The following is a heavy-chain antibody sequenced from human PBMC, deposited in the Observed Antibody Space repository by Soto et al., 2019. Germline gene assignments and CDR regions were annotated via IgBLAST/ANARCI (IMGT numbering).Heavy chain of an antibody. J-gene: IGHJ3*02. D-gene: IGHD3-22*01. CDR1: GGSISSSNW. CDR3: AREGYYYDSSDAFHI. CDR2: IYHSGST. V-gene: IGHV4-4*02. Sequence: PSETLSLTCAVSGGSISSSNWWSWVRQPPGKGLEWIGEIYHSGSTNYNPSLKSRVTISVDKSKNQFSLKLSSVTAADTAVYYCAREGYYYDSSDAFHIWGQGTMVTVSS.